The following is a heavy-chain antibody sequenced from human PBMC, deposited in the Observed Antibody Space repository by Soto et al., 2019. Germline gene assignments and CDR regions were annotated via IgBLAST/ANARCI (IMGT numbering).Heavy chain of an antibody. CDR1: GFTFSSYG. D-gene: IGHD3-9*01. Sequence: PGGSLRLSCAASGFTFSSYGMHWVRQAPGKGLEWVAVISYDGSNKYYADSVKGRFTISRDNSKNTLYLQMNSLRAEDTAVYYCEKDRNHNEYCEWLLPYDAFDIWCQGKMVTVS. V-gene: IGHV3-30*18. J-gene: IGHJ3*02. CDR2: ISYDGSNK. CDR3: EKDRNHNEYCEWLLPYDAFDI.